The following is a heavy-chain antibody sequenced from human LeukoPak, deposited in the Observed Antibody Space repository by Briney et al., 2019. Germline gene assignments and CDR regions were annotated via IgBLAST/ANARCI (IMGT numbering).Heavy chain of an antibody. J-gene: IGHJ3*02. D-gene: IGHD2-15*01. CDR1: GYTFTSYY. Sequence: GASVKVSCKASGYTFTSYYMHWVRQAPGQGLEWMGIINPSGGSTSYAQKFQGRVTMTRDTSTSTVYMELSSLRSEDTAVYYCARGGLGTRYCSGGSCYVAFDIWGQGTMVTVSS. CDR2: INPSGGST. CDR3: ARGGLGTRYCSGGSCYVAFDI. V-gene: IGHV1-46*01.